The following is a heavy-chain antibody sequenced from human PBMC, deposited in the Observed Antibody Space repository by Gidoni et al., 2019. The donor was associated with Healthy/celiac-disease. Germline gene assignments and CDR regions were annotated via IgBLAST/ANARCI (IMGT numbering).Heavy chain of an antibody. Sequence: QVQLVESGGGVVQPGRSLRLSCAASGFTFRSYGMHWVRQAPGKGLEWVAVISYDGSNKYYADSVKGRFTISRDNSKNTLYLQMNSLRAEDTAVYYCAKDWGRQGIPLGWDYWGQGTLVTVSS. CDR1: GFTFRSYG. J-gene: IGHJ4*02. CDR2: ISYDGSNK. V-gene: IGHV3-30*18. D-gene: IGHD3-16*01. CDR3: AKDWGRQGIPLGWDY.